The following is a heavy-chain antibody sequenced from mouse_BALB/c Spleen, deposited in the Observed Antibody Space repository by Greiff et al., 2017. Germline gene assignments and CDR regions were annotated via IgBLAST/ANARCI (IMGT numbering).Heavy chain of an antibody. D-gene: IGHD2-14*01. CDR3: AKAYYREAYYFDY. J-gene: IGHJ2*01. Sequence: QVQLKQSGPGLVQPSQSLSITCTVSGFSLTSYGVHWVRQSPGKGLEWLGVIWSGGSTDYNAAFISRLSISKDNSKSQVFFKMNSLQANDTAIYYCAKAYYREAYYFDYWGQGTTLTVSS. CDR1: GFSLTSYG. V-gene: IGHV2-2*02. CDR2: IWSGGST.